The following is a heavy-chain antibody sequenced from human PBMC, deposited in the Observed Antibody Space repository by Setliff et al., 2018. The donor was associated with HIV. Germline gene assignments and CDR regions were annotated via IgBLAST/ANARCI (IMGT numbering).Heavy chain of an antibody. D-gene: IGHD2-15*01. CDR3: ARAETKDVVVAVAAYYYFYALDV. CDR1: GFTFSDYY. J-gene: IGHJ6*02. Sequence: PGGSLRLSCAASGFTFSDYYMSWIRQAPGKGLEWVSYISSSGSTIYYADSVKGRFTISRDNAKNSLYLQTNSLRAEDTAVYYCARAETKDVVVAVAAYYYFYALDVWGHGTTVTVSS. CDR2: ISSSGSTI. V-gene: IGHV3-11*01.